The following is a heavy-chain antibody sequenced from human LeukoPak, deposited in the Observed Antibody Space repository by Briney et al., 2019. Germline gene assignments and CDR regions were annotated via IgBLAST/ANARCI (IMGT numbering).Heavy chain of an antibody. V-gene: IGHV4-59*01. Sequence: SETLSLTCTVSGGSISSYYWSWIRQPPGKGLEWIGYIYYSGSTNYNPSLKSRVTISVDTSKNQFSLKLSSVTAADTAVYFCARRYSSWSSFDFWGQGTLATVSS. J-gene: IGHJ4*02. CDR2: IYYSGST. CDR3: ARRYSSWSSFDF. CDR1: GGSISSYY. D-gene: IGHD6-13*01.